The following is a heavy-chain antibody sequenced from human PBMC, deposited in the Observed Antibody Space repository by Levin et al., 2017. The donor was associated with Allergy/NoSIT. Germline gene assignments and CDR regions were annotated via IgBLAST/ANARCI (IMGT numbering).Heavy chain of an antibody. CDR3: ASGSAAGTYFQH. CDR2: IIPILGIA. J-gene: IGHJ1*01. D-gene: IGHD6-13*01. V-gene: IGHV1-69*04. Sequence: KISCKASGGTFSSYAISWVRQAPGQGLEWMGRIIPILGIANYAQKFQGRVTITADKSTSTAYMELSSLRSEDTAVYYCASGSAAGTYFQHWGQGTLVTVSS. CDR1: GGTFSSYA.